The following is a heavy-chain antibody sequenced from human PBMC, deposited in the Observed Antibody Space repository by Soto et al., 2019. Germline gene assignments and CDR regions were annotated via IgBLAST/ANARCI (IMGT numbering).Heavy chain of an antibody. V-gene: IGHV3-33*01. Sequence: PGGSLRLSCAASGFTFSSYGMHWVRQAPGKGLEWVAVIWYDGSNKYYADSVKGRFTISRDNSKNTLYLQMNSLRAEDTAVYYCARDHIPRAFDIWGQGTMVTVS. D-gene: IGHD2-2*02. J-gene: IGHJ3*02. CDR1: GFTFSSYG. CDR3: ARDHIPRAFDI. CDR2: IWYDGSNK.